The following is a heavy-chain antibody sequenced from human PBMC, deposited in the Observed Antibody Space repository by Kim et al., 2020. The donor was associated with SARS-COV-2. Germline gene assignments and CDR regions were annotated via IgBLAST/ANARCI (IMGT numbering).Heavy chain of an antibody. V-gene: IGHV3-30*03. CDR2: ISPDGSNE. CDR1: GFTFSSYL. D-gene: IGHD3-3*02. CDR3: ASLISIHVPGKSLIDY. J-gene: IGHJ4*02. Sequence: GGSLRLSCAASGFTFSSYLMHWVRQAPGKGLDWVAVISPDGSNEFYADSVKGRFTISRDNSQNTLYLQMNSLTTEDTAVYYCASLISIHVPGKSLIDYWGQGTLVTVSS.